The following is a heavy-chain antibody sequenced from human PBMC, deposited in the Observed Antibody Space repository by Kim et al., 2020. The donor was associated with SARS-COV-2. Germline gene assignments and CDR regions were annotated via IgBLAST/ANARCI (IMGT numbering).Heavy chain of an antibody. CDR2: IIPILGIA. CDR3: ADDARRDSSGYYHYYYDYM. J-gene: IGHJ6*03. CDR1: GGTFSSYA. Sequence: SVKVSCKASGGTFSSYAISWVRQAPGQGREWMGRIIPILGIANYAQKFQGRVTITADKSTSTAYMELSSLRSEDTAGYYLADDARRDSSGYYHYYYDYM. D-gene: IGHD3-22*01. V-gene: IGHV1-69*04.